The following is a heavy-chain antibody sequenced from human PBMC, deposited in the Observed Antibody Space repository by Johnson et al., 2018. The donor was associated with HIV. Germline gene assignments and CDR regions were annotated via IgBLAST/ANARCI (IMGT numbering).Heavy chain of an antibody. V-gene: IGHV3-30*19. CDR3: ARVLTTCGAFDI. D-gene: IGHD3-9*01. CDR1: GFTFSSYG. CDR2: ISYDGSNK. Sequence: QVQLVESGGGLVKPGGSLRLSCAASGFTFSSYGMHWVRQAPGKGLEWVAVISYDGSNKYYADSVKGRFTISRDNSKNTLYLQMNSLRAEDTAVYYCARVLTTCGAFDIWGQGTMVTVSS. J-gene: IGHJ3*02.